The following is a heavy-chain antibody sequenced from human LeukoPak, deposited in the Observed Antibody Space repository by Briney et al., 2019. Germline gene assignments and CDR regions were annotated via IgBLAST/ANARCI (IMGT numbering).Heavy chain of an antibody. CDR1: GSTFSSYG. CDR3: AKDTVTTGY. D-gene: IGHD4-17*01. J-gene: IGHJ4*02. Sequence: PGGSLRLSCAASGSTFSSYGMHWVRQAPGKGLEWVAVISYDGSNKYYADSVKGRFTISRDNSKNTLYLQMNSLRAEDTAVYYCAKDTVTTGYWGQGTLVTVSS. CDR2: ISYDGSNK. V-gene: IGHV3-30*18.